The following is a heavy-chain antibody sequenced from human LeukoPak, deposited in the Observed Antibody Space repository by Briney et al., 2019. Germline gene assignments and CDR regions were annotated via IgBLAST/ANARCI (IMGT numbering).Heavy chain of an antibody. CDR2: IIPIFGTA. D-gene: IGHD6-13*01. CDR3: ASIYRIAAALLFMDV. CDR1: GGTFSSYA. V-gene: IGHV1-69*05. Sequence: SVKVSCKASGGTFSSYAISWVRQAPGQGLEWMGGIIPIFGTANYAQKFQGRVTITTDESTSTAYMELSSLRSEDTAVYYCASIYRIAAALLFMDVWGQGTTVTVSS. J-gene: IGHJ6*02.